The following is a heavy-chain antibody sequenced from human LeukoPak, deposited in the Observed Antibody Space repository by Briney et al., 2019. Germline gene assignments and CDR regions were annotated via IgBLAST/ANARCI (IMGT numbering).Heavy chain of an antibody. J-gene: IGHJ4*02. CDR3: ARVTRTFYDILTGRSREGRFDY. V-gene: IGHV4-59*12. CDR2: IYYTGST. D-gene: IGHD3-9*01. CDR1: GGSISNYY. Sequence: PSETLSLTCTVSGGSISNYYWSWIRQPPGKGLEWIGYIYYTGSTNYNPSLKSRVTVSADTSKNQFSLKLRSVTAADTAVYYCARVTRTFYDILTGRSREGRFDYWGQGTLVTVSS.